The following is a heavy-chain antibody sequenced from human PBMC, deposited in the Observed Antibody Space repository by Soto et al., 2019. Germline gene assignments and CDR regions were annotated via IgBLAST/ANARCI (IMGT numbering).Heavy chain of an antibody. CDR2: IYYSGST. J-gene: IGHJ6*02. D-gene: IGHD2-15*01. CDR3: ARVENCSGGTCSYDYHGMDV. Sequence: SETLSLTCTVSGGSISSYYWSWIRQPPGKGLEWIGYIYYSGSTNYNPSLKSRVTISVDTSKNQFSLKLSSVTAADTAVYYCARVENCSGGTCSYDYHGMDVWGQRTTVTVS. V-gene: IGHV4-59*01. CDR1: GGSISSYY.